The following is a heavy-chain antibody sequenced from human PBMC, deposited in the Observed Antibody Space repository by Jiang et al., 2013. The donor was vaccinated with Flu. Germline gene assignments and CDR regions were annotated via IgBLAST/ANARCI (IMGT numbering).Heavy chain of an antibody. CDR1: GDTLTNYV. CDR3: AKQANSFGVLGDTLDV. J-gene: IGHJ3*01. V-gene: IGHV1-69*06. Sequence: GAEVKKPGSSVRVSCKASGDTLTNYVVNWVRQAPGQGLEWMGGIISVYGRTHYAQRLQDRVAIIADRSTGTIYLDVSNLRSEDTAVYYCAKQANSFGVLGDTLDVWGQGTQVIVSS. D-gene: IGHD2-8*01. CDR2: IISVYGRT.